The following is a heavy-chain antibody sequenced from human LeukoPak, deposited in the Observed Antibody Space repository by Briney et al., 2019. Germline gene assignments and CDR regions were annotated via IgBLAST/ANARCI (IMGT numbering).Heavy chain of an antibody. CDR2: IYYSGST. J-gene: IGHJ4*02. CDR3: ARDKDTSSCLDY. Sequence: SETLSLTCTVSGGSISSYYWSWIRQPPGKGLEWIGYIYYSGSTKYNPSLKSRVTISVDTSKNQFSLKLSSATAADTAVYYCARDKDTSSCLDYWGQGTLVTVSS. CDR1: GGSISSYY. D-gene: IGHD6-13*01. V-gene: IGHV4-59*01.